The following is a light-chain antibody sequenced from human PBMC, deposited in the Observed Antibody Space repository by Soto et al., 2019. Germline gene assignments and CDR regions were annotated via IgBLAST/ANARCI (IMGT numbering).Light chain of an antibody. V-gene: IGKV1-5*01. J-gene: IGKJ2*01. Sequence: IQRTQSPATLSASVGDRVTITCRASQSISIYLAWDHQTQGKDPNILSDTDSHLQTGVPSRVSGSAFGTEFTITISSMKAEDCATYYCQQLAGFKITLGQGNKVDIK. CDR2: TDS. CDR1: QSISIY. CDR3: QQLAGFKIT.